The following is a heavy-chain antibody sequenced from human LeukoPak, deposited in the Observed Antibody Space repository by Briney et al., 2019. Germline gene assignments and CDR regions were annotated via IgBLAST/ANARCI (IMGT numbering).Heavy chain of an antibody. Sequence: PSETLSLTCNVSGYSIGSGYYWGWIRQPPGKGLEWIGYIYYSGSTNYNPSLKSRVTISVDTSKNQFSLKLSSVTAADTAVYYCARVLHYGSGELLIGYFDYWGQGTLVTVSS. CDR2: IYYSGST. CDR3: ARVLHYGSGELLIGYFDY. V-gene: IGHV4-61*01. J-gene: IGHJ4*02. D-gene: IGHD3-10*01. CDR1: GYSIGSGYY.